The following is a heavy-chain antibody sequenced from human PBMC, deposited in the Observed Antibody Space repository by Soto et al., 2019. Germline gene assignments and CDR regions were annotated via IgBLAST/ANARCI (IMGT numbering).Heavy chain of an antibody. J-gene: IGHJ4*02. Sequence: GGSLRLSCAASGFTFSRDGMHWVRQAPGKGLEWVAVIWYDGSNKYYADSVKGRFTISRDNSKNTLYLQMNSLRAEDTAVYYCARDPRYCSGGSCYPKYYFDYWGQGTLVTVSS. CDR2: IWYDGSNK. CDR1: GFTFSRDG. D-gene: IGHD2-15*01. V-gene: IGHV3-33*01. CDR3: ARDPRYCSGGSCYPKYYFDY.